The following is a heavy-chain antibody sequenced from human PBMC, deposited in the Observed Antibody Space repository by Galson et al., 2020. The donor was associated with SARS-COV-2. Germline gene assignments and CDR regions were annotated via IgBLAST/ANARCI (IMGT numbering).Heavy chain of an antibody. Sequence: ASVKVSCKVSGYTLTELPMHWVRQAPGKGLEWMGGFDHEDGETIYAQKFQGRVTMTEDTSTDTAYMELSSLRSEDTAVYCCATVAVIYAGKYYYYMDVWGKGTTVTVS. CDR1: GYTLTELP. V-gene: IGHV1-24*01. J-gene: IGHJ6*03. CDR3: ATVAVIYAGKYYYYMDV. CDR2: FDHEDGET. D-gene: IGHD3-16*01.